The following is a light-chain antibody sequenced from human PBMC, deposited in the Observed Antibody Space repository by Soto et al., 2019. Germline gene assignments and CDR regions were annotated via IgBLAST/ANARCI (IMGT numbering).Light chain of an antibody. CDR2: EVS. J-gene: IGLJ2*01. Sequence: QSALTQPASVSGSPGQSITISCTGTSSDVGGYNYVSWYQQHPGKAPKLMIYEVSNRPSGVSNRFSGSKSGNTASLTISGLQAEDEADYYCSSYTISSTLHVVFGGGTKVTVL. CDR1: SSDVGGYNY. CDR3: SSYTISSTLHVV. V-gene: IGLV2-14*01.